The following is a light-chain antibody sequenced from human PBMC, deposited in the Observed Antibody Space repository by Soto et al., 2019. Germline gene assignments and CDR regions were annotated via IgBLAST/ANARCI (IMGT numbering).Light chain of an antibody. Sequence: QSVLTQPPSVSGAPGQRVTISCTGSSSNIGAGYDVQWYQQLPGTAPKLLIYGNSNRPSGVPDRFSGSKSGTSASLAITGLQAEDEADYYCQSYDSSLPVVFGGGTKLTVL. V-gene: IGLV1-40*01. CDR1: SSNIGAGYD. CDR3: QSYDSSLPVV. J-gene: IGLJ2*01. CDR2: GNS.